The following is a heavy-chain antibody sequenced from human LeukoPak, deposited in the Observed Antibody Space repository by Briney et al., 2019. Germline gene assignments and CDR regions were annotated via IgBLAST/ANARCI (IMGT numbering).Heavy chain of an antibody. CDR2: IHYSGST. CDR1: GGSITSSTYS. CDR3: ARGVFSVLTPSARFDY. V-gene: IGHV4-39*01. J-gene: IGHJ4*02. D-gene: IGHD4-23*01. Sequence: SETLSLTCSVSGGSITSSTYSWGWIRQPPGKGLEWIGSIHYSGSTYYNPSLKSRVTISVDTSENQFSLKLSSVTAADTAVYYCARGVFSVLTPSARFDYWGQGTLVTVSS.